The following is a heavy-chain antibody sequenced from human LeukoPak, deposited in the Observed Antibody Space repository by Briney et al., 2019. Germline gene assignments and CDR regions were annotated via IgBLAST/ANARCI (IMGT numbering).Heavy chain of an antibody. V-gene: IGHV3-23*01. CDR2: ISGSGGST. CDR3: AKGGYDFWSGYPNYYYYYMDV. Sequence: GGSLRLSCAASGFTFSSYGMSWVRQAPGKGLEWVSAISGSGGSTYYAGSVKGRFTISRDNSKNTLYLQMNSLRAEDTAVYYCAKGGYDFWSGYPNYYYYYMDVWGKGTTVTVSS. D-gene: IGHD3-3*01. J-gene: IGHJ6*03. CDR1: GFTFSSYG.